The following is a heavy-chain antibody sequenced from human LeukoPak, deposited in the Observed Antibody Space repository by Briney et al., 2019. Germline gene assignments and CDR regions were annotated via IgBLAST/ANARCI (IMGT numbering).Heavy chain of an antibody. CDR2: INWNGGST. CDR1: GFTFDDYG. J-gene: IGHJ4*02. Sequence: SGGSLRLSCAASGFTFDDYGMSWVRQAPGKGLEWVSGINWNGGSTGYADSVKGRFTISRDNAKNSLYLQMNSLRAEDTALYYCARDIGCSSTSCYARFDYWGQGTLVTVSS. CDR3: ARDIGCSSTSCYARFDY. D-gene: IGHD2-2*01. V-gene: IGHV3-20*04.